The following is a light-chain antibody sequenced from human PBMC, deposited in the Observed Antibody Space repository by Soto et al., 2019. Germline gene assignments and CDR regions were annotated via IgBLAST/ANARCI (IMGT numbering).Light chain of an antibody. V-gene: IGKV1-27*01. Sequence: DIQMTQSPSSLSASVGDRVTITCRASQGISNYLAWYQQKPGKGPNLLIYAASTLQSGVPSRFSGSGSGTDFTLTISGLQPEDVATYYCQKYNNAPCTCGHGTKVEIK. CDR3: QKYNNAPCT. CDR2: AAS. J-gene: IGKJ1*01. CDR1: QGISNY.